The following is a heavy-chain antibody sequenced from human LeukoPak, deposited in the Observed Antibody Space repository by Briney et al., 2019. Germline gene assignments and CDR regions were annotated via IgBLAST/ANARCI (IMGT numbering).Heavy chain of an antibody. CDR2: ISGSGGRT. V-gene: IGHV3-23*01. D-gene: IGHD3-22*01. J-gene: IGHJ4*02. CDR1: GITLSNYG. Sequence: GGSLRLSCAVSGITLSNYGMSWVRQAPGKGLEWVAGISGSGGRTNYADSVKGRFTISRDNPKNTLYLQMSSLRAEDTAVYFCAKRGVVIRVILVGFHKEAYYFDSWGQGALVAVSS. CDR3: AKRGVVIRVILVGFHKEAYYFDS.